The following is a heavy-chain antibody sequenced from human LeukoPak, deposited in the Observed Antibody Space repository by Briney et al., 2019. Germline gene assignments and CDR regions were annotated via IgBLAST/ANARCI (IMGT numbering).Heavy chain of an antibody. CDR2: ISGSGGST. J-gene: IGHJ5*02. Sequence: GSLRLSCAASGFTFSNYPMSWVRQAPGKGLEWVSAISGSGGSTYYADSVKGRFTVSRDNSKNTVYLQMSSLRADDTAVYYCAKERVIAAVGTVGFDPWGQGTLVTVSS. CDR3: AKERVIAAVGTVGFDP. D-gene: IGHD6-13*01. V-gene: IGHV3-23*01. CDR1: GFTFSNYP.